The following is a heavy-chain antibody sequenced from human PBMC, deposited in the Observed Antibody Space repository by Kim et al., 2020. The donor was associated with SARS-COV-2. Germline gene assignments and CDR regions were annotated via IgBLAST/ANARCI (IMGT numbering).Heavy chain of an antibody. Sequence: SETLSLTCTVSGGSISSSSYYWGWIRQPPGKGLEWIGSIYYSGSTYYNPSLKSRVTISVDTSKNQFSLKLSSVTAADTAVYSFASHVIPYYDILTAYYWFDPWGQGTLVTVSS. V-gene: IGHV4-39*01. J-gene: IGHJ5*02. CDR3: ASHVIPYYDILTAYYWFDP. CDR1: GGSISSSSYY. D-gene: IGHD3-9*01. CDR2: IYYSGST.